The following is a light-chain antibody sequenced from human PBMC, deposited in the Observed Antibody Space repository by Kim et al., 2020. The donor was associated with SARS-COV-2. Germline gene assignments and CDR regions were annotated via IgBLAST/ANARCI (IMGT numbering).Light chain of an antibody. J-gene: IGKJ2*01. CDR2: SAS. CDR3: QQDNNSPPYT. CDR1: QSVNTN. V-gene: IGKV3-15*01. Sequence: EIVMTQSPATLSVSPGERATLSCRASQSVNTNLAWYQQQPGQAPWLLIYSASTRATGIPDRFSGSGSGTEFTRTISSLQAEDFAVYYCQQDNNSPPYTFGLGTKLEI.